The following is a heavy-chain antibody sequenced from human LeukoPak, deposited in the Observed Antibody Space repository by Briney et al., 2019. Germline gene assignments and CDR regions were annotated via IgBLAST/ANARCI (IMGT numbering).Heavy chain of an antibody. V-gene: IGHV3-74*01. CDR1: GFTFSSYW. J-gene: IGHJ5*02. CDR2: INSDGSST. D-gene: IGHD3-22*01. CDR3: ARDTHKYYYDSSGYYYSSRFDP. Sequence: GGSLRLSCAASGFTFSSYWMHWVRQAPGKGLVWVSRINSDGSSTSYADSVKGRFTISRDNAKNTLYLQMNSLRAEDTAVYYCARDTHKYYYDSSGYYYSSRFDPWGQGTLVTVSS.